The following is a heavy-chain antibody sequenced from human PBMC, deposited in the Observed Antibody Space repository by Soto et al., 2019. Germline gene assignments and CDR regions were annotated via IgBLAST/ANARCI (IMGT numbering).Heavy chain of an antibody. J-gene: IGHJ6*02. CDR1: GYTFTDYY. V-gene: IGHV1-2*04. CDR2: INPNSGGT. Sequence: ASVKVSCKASGYTFTDYYMHCVRQAPGQGLEWMGWINPNSGGTNYAQKFQGWVTMTRDTSISTAYMELSRLRSDDTAVYYCARVAAAGGMDVWGQGTTVTVSS. CDR3: ARVAAAGGMDV. D-gene: IGHD6-13*01.